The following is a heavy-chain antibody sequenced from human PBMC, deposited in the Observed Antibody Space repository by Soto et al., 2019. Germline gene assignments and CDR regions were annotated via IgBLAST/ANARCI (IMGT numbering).Heavy chain of an antibody. Sequence: QVQLVQSGAEVKKPGSSVKVSCKASGGTFSSYAISWVRQAPGQGLEWMGGIIPIFGTANYAQKFQGRVTLTADEPTSTAYMELSSLRSEDTAVYYCARVRESFQLPGGFDYWGKGTLVTVSS. D-gene: IGHD3-10*01. J-gene: IGHJ4*02. CDR3: ARVRESFQLPGGFDY. CDR2: IIPIFGTA. V-gene: IGHV1-69*12. CDR1: GGTFSSYA.